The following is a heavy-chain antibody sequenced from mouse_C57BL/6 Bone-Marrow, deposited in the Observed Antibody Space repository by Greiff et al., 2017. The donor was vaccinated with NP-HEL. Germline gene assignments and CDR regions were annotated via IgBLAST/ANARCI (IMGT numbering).Heavy chain of an antibody. CDR3: ARYHYSNEDYFDY. V-gene: IGHV1-19*01. CDR1: GYTFTDYY. J-gene: IGHJ2*01. CDR2: INPYNGGT. D-gene: IGHD2-5*01. Sequence: EVQLQQSGPVLVKPGASVKMSCKASGYTFTDYYMNWVKQSHGKSLEWIGVINPYNGGTSYNQKFKGKATLTVDKSSSTAYMELNSLTSEDSAVYYCARYHYSNEDYFDYWGQGTTLTVSS.